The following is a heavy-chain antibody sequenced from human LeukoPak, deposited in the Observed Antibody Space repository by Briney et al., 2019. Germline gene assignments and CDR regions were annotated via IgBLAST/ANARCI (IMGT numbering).Heavy chain of an antibody. Sequence: SETLSLTCAVYGGSFSGYYWGWIRQPPGKGLGWIGSIYYSGSTYYNPSLKSRVTISVDTSKNQFSLKLSSVTAADTAVYYCARGGRGYSYGYWFFDYWGQGTLVTVSS. J-gene: IGHJ4*02. CDR3: ARGGRGYSYGYWFFDY. D-gene: IGHD5-18*01. CDR1: GGSFSGYY. CDR2: IYYSGST. V-gene: IGHV4-34*01.